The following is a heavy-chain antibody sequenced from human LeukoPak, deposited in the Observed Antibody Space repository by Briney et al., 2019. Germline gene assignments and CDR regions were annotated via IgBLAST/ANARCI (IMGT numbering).Heavy chain of an antibody. CDR3: ARVHYSSGWYIDY. V-gene: IGHV3-7*01. CDR1: GFTFGSYW. Sequence: GGSLRLSCAASGFTFGSYWMSWVRQAPGKGLEWVANIKEDGSEKYYVDSVKGRFTISRDNAMNSLYLQMNSLRVEDTAAYYCARVHYSSGWYIDYWGQGTLVTVSS. D-gene: IGHD6-19*01. J-gene: IGHJ4*02. CDR2: IKEDGSEK.